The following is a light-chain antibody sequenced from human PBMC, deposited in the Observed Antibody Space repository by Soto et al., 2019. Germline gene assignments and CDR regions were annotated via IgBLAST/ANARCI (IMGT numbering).Light chain of an antibody. CDR2: GAS. CDR3: QQYGSSPLT. Sequence: EIVLMQSPGTLSLSPGDRATLSCRASQTVSFSYLAWYQQKPGQAPRLLIYGASSRATGIPGRFSGSESGTDFTLTISRLEPEDFAVYYCQQYGSSPLTFGGGTKVEIK. CDR1: QTVSFSY. J-gene: IGKJ4*01. V-gene: IGKV3-20*01.